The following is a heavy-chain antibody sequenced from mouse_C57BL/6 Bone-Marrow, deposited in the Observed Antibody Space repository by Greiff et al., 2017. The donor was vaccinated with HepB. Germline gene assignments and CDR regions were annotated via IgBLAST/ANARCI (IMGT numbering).Heavy chain of an antibody. J-gene: IGHJ2*01. CDR3: ARLIYYYGSSSSY. Sequence: EVQLQQSVAELVRPGASVKLSCTASGFNIKNTYMYWVKQRPEQGLEWIGRIDPANGNTKYAPKFQGKATITADTSSNPAYLQLISLTSEDTAIYYCARLIYYYGSSSSYWGQGTTLTVSS. CDR1: GFNIKNTY. CDR2: IDPANGNT. V-gene: IGHV14-3*01. D-gene: IGHD1-1*01.